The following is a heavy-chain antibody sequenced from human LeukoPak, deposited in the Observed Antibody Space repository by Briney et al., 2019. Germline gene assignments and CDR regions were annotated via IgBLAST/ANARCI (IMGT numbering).Heavy chain of an antibody. Sequence: SETLSLTCTVSGGSITSSGYYWVWIRQPPGKGLEWIGSFYYRGTTHYNPSLKSRVTISVDTSKNQFSLKLSSVTAADTAVYYCAREVPIFGVVKDAFDIWGQGTMVTVSS. V-gene: IGHV4-39*07. CDR1: GGSITSSGYY. J-gene: IGHJ3*02. CDR3: AREVPIFGVVKDAFDI. D-gene: IGHD3-3*01. CDR2: FYYRGTT.